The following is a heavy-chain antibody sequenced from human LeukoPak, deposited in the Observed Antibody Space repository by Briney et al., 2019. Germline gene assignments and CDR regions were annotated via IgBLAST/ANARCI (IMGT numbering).Heavy chain of an antibody. J-gene: IGHJ4*02. Sequence: GESLKISCKGSGYSFPNYWIGWVRQMPGKGLEWMGIIYPGDSDTRYSPSFQGQVTISADKSISTAYLQWSSLKASDIAMYYCARLESVAKRTGFDYWGQGTLVTVSS. CDR2: IYPGDSDT. D-gene: IGHD1-14*01. CDR3: ARLESVAKRTGFDY. V-gene: IGHV5-51*01. CDR1: GYSFPNYW.